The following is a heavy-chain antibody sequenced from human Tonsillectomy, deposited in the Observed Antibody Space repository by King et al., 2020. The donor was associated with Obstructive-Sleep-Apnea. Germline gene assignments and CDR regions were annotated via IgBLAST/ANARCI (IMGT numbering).Heavy chain of an antibody. Sequence: VQLQQWGAGLLKPSETLSLTCAVYGGSFSGYYWSWIRQPPGKGLEWIGEINPSGSTNYNPSLKSRVTISVDTSKNQFSLKLSSVTAADTAVYYCARGPAFLTGLSSCAFDIWGQGTMVTVSS. V-gene: IGHV4-34*01. D-gene: IGHD3-9*01. J-gene: IGHJ3*02. CDR2: INPSGST. CDR1: GGSFSGYY. CDR3: ARGPAFLTGLSSCAFDI.